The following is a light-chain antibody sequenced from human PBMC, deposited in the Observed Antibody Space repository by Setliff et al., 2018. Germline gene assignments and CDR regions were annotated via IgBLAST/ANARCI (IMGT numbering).Light chain of an antibody. CDR2: DVS. J-gene: IGLJ1*01. CDR3: YSYTASTSYV. Sequence: QSVLTQPASVSGSPAQSITVSSTGTSIDVGGYNCVSWYQQHPGKAPKVRIYDVSNRPSGISNRFSGSKSGNTASLTISGLQAEDEADYYCYSYTASTSYVFGTGTKVTVL. V-gene: IGLV2-14*01. CDR1: SIDVGGYNC.